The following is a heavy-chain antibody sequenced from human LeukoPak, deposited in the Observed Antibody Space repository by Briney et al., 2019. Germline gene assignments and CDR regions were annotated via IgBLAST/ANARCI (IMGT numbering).Heavy chain of an antibody. J-gene: IGHJ5*02. V-gene: IGHV3-23*01. Sequence: GGSLRLSCAASGFTFSSYAMSWVRQAPGKGLEWVSAISGSGGSTYYADSVKGRFTISRDNSKNTLYLQMNSLRAEDTAVYYCARATETVVPAAIGNNWFDPWGQGTLVTVSS. D-gene: IGHD2-2*02. CDR2: ISGSGGST. CDR1: GFTFSSYA. CDR3: ARATETVVPAAIGNNWFDP.